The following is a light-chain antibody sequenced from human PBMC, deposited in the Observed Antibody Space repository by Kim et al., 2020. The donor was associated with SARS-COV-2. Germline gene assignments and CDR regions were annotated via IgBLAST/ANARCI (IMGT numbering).Light chain of an antibody. CDR3: SAYAGSNILL. V-gene: IGLV2-8*01. J-gene: IGLJ2*01. Sequence: GQSFTISCTRTSSAVDTSKYGSWYQQHPVKAPKILIHEITKRPSGVPDRFSASKSGNTASLTVSGLQAEDEAEYYCSAYAGSNILLFGGRTQLAVL. CDR2: EIT. CDR1: SSAVDTSKY.